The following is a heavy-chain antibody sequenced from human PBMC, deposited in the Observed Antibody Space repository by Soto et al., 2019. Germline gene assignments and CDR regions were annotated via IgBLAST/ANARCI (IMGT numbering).Heavy chain of an antibody. CDR2: IYYSGST. J-gene: IGHJ4*02. CDR1: GGSISSYY. V-gene: IGHV4-59*01. D-gene: IGHD6-19*01. Sequence: QVQLQESGPGLVKPSETLSLTCTVSGGSISSYYWSWIRQPPGKGLEWIGYIYYSGSTNYNPSLKSRVTISVDTSKNQFSLKLSSVTAADTAVYYCARAGSGWYVYFDSWGQGTLVTVSS. CDR3: ARAGSGWYVYFDS.